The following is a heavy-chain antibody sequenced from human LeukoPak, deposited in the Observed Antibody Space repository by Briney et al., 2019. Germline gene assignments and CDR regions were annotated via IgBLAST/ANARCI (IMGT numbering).Heavy chain of an antibody. CDR3: ARDGWFGGFDY. V-gene: IGHV4-4*07. Sequence: PSETLSLTCTVSGGSMSSYYWSWIRQPAGKGLEWIGRIYTSGSTNYNPSLKSRVTISVDTSKNQFSLKLSSVTAAVTAVYYCARDGWFGGFDYWGQGTLVTVSS. J-gene: IGHJ4*02. CDR2: IYTSGST. D-gene: IGHD3-10*01. CDR1: GGSMSSYY.